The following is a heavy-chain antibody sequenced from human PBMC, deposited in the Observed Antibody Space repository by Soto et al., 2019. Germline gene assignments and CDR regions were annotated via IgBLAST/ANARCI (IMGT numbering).Heavy chain of an antibody. CDR3: AKGRRGGVTTVTTNPFDY. CDR1: GFTFSSYA. V-gene: IGHV3-23*01. J-gene: IGHJ4*02. CDR2: ISGSGGST. Sequence: EVQLLESGGGLVQPGGSLRLSCAASGFTFSSYAMSWVRQAPGKGLEWVAAISGSGGSTYYAESVKGRFTISRDNSKNTLYLQMNSLRAEDTAVYYCAKGRRGGVTTVTTNPFDYWCQGTLVTVSS. D-gene: IGHD4-17*01.